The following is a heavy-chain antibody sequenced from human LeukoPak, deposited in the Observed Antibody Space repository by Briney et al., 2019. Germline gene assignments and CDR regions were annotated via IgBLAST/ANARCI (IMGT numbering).Heavy chain of an antibody. CDR1: GFTFSSYA. CDR2: ISYDGSNK. D-gene: IGHD5-24*01. Sequence: PGGSLRLSCAASGFTFSSYAMHWVRQAPGKGLEWVAVISYDGSNKYYADSVKGRFTISRDNSKNTLYLQMNSLRAEDTAVYYCARDRGRWLQLGLDYWGQGTLVTVSS. CDR3: ARDRGRWLQLGLDY. J-gene: IGHJ4*02. V-gene: IGHV3-30-3*01.